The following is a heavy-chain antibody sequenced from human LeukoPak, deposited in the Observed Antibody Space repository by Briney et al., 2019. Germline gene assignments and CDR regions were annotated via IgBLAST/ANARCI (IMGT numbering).Heavy chain of an antibody. CDR2: INPNTGGT. Sequence: ASVKVSCKASGYTFIGYYMHWVRQAPGQGLGWMGWINPNTGGTNYAQKFQGWVTMTRDTSISTAYMELSRLRSDGTAVYYCARGRATVTTLSGMDVWGQGTTVTVSS. CDR3: ARGRATVTTLSGMDV. D-gene: IGHD4-17*01. CDR1: GYTFIGYY. V-gene: IGHV1-2*04. J-gene: IGHJ6*02.